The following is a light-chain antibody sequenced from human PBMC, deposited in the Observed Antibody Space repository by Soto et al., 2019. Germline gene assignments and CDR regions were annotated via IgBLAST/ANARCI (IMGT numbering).Light chain of an antibody. CDR3: QQYGSSPRT. V-gene: IGKV3-20*01. CDR1: QSVSSSY. J-gene: IGKJ1*01. CDR2: AAS. Sequence: EIVLTQSPGTLSLSPGERATLSCRASQSVSSSYLAWYQQKPGQAPRLLIYAASSRATGIPERFSGSGSGTDFTLTISSLEPEDFAVYYCQQYGSSPRTFGQGTKVEIK.